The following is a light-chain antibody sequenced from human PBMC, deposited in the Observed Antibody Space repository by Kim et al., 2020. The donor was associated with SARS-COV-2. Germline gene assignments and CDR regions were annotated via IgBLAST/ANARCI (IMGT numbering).Light chain of an antibody. CDR2: VNSDGSH. J-gene: IGLJ3*02. V-gene: IGLV4-69*01. CDR3: QTWGTGIRV. CDR1: SGHSSYA. Sequence: QLVLTQSPSASASLGASVKLTCTLNSGHSSYAIAWHQQQPEKGPRYLMKVNSDGSHSKGDGIPDRFSGSSSGAERYLTISSLQSEDVADYYCQTWGTGIRVFGGGTKVTVL.